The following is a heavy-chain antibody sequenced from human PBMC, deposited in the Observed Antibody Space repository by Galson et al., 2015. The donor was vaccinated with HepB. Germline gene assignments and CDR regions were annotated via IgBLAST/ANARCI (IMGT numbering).Heavy chain of an antibody. CDR3: ARHYDSSGYYTPYYFDY. CDR1: GFTFDDYA. Sequence: SLRLSCAASGFTFDDYAMHWVRQAPGKGLEWVSGISWNSGSIGYADSVKGRFTISRDNAKNSLYLQMNSLRAEDTAMYYCARHYDSSGYYTPYYFDYWGQRTLVTVSS. CDR2: ISWNSGSI. J-gene: IGHJ4*02. D-gene: IGHD3-22*01. V-gene: IGHV3-9*01.